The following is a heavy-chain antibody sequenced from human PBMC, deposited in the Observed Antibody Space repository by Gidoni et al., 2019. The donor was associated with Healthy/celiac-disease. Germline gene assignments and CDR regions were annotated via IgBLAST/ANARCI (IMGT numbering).Heavy chain of an antibody. V-gene: IGHV1-69*01. J-gene: IGHJ5*02. Sequence: QVQLVQSGAEVKKPGSSVKVSCKASGGTFSSYAIGWVRQAPGQGLEWMGGIIPIFGTANYAQKFQGRVTITADESTSTAYMELSSLRSEDTAVYYCARVLSCGGDCPIGVNWFDPWGQGTLVTVSS. D-gene: IGHD2-21*02. CDR1: GGTFSSYA. CDR3: ARVLSCGGDCPIGVNWFDP. CDR2: IIPIFGTA.